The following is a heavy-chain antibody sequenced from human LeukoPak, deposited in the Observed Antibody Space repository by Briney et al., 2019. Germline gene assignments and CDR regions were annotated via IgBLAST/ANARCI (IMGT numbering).Heavy chain of an antibody. V-gene: IGHV4-34*01. D-gene: IGHD3-22*01. CDR1: GGSFSGYY. CDR3: ARGSRLTYYYDSSGYCRFDY. J-gene: IGHJ4*02. Sequence: SETLSLTCAAYGGSFSGYYWSWIRQPPGKGLEWIGEINHSGSTNYNPSLKSRVTISVDTSKNQFSLKLSSVTAADTAVYYCARGSRLTYYYDSSGYCRFDYWGQGTLVTVSS. CDR2: INHSGST.